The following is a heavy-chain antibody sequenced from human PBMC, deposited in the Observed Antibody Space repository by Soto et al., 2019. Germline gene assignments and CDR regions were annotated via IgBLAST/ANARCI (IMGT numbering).Heavy chain of an antibody. CDR1: GYTFTSYA. Sequence: ASVKVSCKACGYTFTSYAMHWVRQAPGQRLEWMGWINAGNGNTKYSQKFQGRVTITRDTSASTAYMELSSLRSEDTAVYYCVRDNWNRRPDSWFDPWGRGTLVTVPQ. CDR2: INAGNGNT. D-gene: IGHD1-20*01. J-gene: IGHJ5*02. CDR3: VRDNWNRRPDSWFDP. V-gene: IGHV1-3*01.